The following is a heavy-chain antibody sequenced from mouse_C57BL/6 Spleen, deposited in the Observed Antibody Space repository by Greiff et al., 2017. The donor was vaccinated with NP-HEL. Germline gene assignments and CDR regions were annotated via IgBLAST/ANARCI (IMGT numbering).Heavy chain of an antibody. V-gene: IGHV1-66*01. D-gene: IGHD2-1*01. CDR2: IYPGSGNT. Sequence: VQLQQSGPELVKPGASVKISCKASGYSFTSYYIHWVKQRPGQGLEWIGWIYPGSGNTKYNEKFKGKATLTADTSSSTAYMQLSSLTSEDSAVYYCARRDHGNFYAMDYWGQGTSVTVSS. J-gene: IGHJ4*01. CDR3: ARRDHGNFYAMDY. CDR1: GYSFTSYY.